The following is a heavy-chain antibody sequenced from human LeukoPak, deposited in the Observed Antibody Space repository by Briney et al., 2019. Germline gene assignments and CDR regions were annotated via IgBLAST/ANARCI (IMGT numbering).Heavy chain of an antibody. CDR1: GYTFTDYF. CDR2: INPKSGDT. CDR3: ARDGPGQKSNFDF. J-gene: IGHJ4*02. V-gene: IGHV1-2*02. Sequence: ASVKVSCKASGYTFTDYFIHWVRQAPGQGLEWMGWINPKSGDTNSAQNFRGRVTMTRDTSINTVYMQLHRLRFDDTAVYYCARDGPGQKSNFDFWGQGTLVTVSS.